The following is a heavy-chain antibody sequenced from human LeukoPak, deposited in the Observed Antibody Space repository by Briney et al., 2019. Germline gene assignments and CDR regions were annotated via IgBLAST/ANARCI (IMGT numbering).Heavy chain of an antibody. Sequence: GGSLRLSCAASGFTFSSYGMHWVRQDPGKGLEWVAFIRYDGSNKYYADSVKGRFTISRDNSKNTLYLQMNSLRAEDTAVYYCAKGYSYGYPEDAFDIWGQGTMVTVSS. V-gene: IGHV3-30*02. CDR3: AKGYSYGYPEDAFDI. CDR2: IRYDGSNK. CDR1: GFTFSSYG. J-gene: IGHJ3*02. D-gene: IGHD5-18*01.